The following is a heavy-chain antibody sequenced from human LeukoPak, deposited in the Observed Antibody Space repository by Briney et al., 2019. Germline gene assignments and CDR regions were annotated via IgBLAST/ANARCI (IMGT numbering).Heavy chain of an antibody. V-gene: IGHV1-2*06. Sequence: GASVKVSCKASGYTFTGYYIHWVRQAPGQGLEWMGRINPNSGGTNYAQKFQGRVTMTWDTSISTAYMELSRLRSDDTAVYYCARGAGTSANWFDPWGQGTLVTVSS. CDR3: ARGAGTSANWFDP. J-gene: IGHJ5*02. CDR2: INPNSGGT. CDR1: GYTFTGYY. D-gene: IGHD3/OR15-3a*01.